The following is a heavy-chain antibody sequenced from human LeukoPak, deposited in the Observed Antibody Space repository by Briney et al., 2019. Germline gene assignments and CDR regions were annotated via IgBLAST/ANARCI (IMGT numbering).Heavy chain of an antibody. D-gene: IGHD6-13*01. CDR1: GDSISSYY. V-gene: IGHV4-59*01. Sequence: TETLSLTCTVSGDSISSYYWSWIRQPPGKGLEWIGYIHYSGSTNYNPSLKSRVTISVDTSKNQFSLILSSVTTADTAVYYCAREVVAAAGTVDYWGQGTLVTVSS. CDR2: IHYSGST. J-gene: IGHJ4*02. CDR3: AREVVAAAGTVDY.